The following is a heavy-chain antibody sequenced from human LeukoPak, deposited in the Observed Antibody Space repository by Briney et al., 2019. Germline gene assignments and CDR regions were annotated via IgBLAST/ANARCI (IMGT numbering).Heavy chain of an antibody. D-gene: IGHD6-6*01. CDR2: ISYDGSSK. J-gene: IGHJ4*02. CDR3: ARGLAARRRGYFDY. V-gene: IGHV3-30-3*01. Sequence: PGGSLRLSCAASGFTFSSYAMHWVRQAPGKGLEWVAVISYDGSSKYYADSVKGRFTISRDNSKNTLYLQMNSLRAEDTAVYYCARGLAARRRGYFDYWGQGTLVTVSS. CDR1: GFTFSSYA.